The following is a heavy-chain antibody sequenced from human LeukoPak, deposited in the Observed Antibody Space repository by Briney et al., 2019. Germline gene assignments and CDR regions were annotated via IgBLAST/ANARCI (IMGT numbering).Heavy chain of an antibody. J-gene: IGHJ4*02. CDR1: GFTFSSYG. CDR2: IRYDGSNK. D-gene: IGHD3-22*01. V-gene: IGHV3-30*02. Sequence: GGSLRLSCAASGFTFSSYGMHWVRQAPGKGLEWVAFIRYDGSNKYYADSVKGRFTISRDNSKNTLYLQMNSLRAEDTAVYYCAKDKAYYYDSSGHYWGQGTLVTVSS. CDR3: AKDKAYYYDSSGHY.